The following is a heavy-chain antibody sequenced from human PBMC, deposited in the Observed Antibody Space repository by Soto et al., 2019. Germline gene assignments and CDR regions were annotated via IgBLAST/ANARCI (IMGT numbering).Heavy chain of an antibody. V-gene: IGHV3-23*01. D-gene: IGHD6-19*01. CDR3: AKGFAVQWLDVRYFDY. Sequence: GGSLRLSCAASGFTFSSYAMSWVRQAPGKGLEWVSAISGSGGSTYYADSVKGRFTISRDNSKNTLYLQMNCLRAEDTVVYYCAKGFAVQWLDVRYFDYWGQGTLVTVSS. CDR1: GFTFSSYA. CDR2: ISGSGGST. J-gene: IGHJ4*02.